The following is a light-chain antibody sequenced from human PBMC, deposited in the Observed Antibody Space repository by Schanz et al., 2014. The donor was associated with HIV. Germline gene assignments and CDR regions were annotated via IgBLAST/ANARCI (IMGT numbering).Light chain of an antibody. CDR1: SSDVGGYNY. V-gene: IGLV2-14*03. CDR3: SSYTSSSSVV. Sequence: QSALTQPASVSGSPGQSITISCTGTSSDVGGYNYVPWDQQNPGKAPKLMIYDVTNRPSGVSNRFSGSKSGNTASLTISGLQAEDEADYYCSSYTSSSSVVFGGGTKLTVL. CDR2: DVT. J-gene: IGLJ2*01.